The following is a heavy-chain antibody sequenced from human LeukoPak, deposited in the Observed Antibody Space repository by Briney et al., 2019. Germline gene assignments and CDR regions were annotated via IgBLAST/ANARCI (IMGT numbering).Heavy chain of an antibody. CDR3: ARDGPGYKDLDL. Sequence: GGSLILSCAASGFSFSRDWMSWVRQPQGKGLEWVANIRDDGNEKYYADSAKGRFIISRDNARSSLHLQMSSLRVEDTAVYYCARDGPGYKDLDLWGQGTLVTVSS. J-gene: IGHJ5*02. V-gene: IGHV3-7*04. CDR2: IRDDGNEK. D-gene: IGHD2-15*01. CDR1: GFSFSRDW.